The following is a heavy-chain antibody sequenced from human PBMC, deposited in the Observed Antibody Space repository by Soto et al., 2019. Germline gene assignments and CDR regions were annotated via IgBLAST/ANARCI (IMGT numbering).Heavy chain of an antibody. CDR2: ISYSGTT. CDR1: RGSISNYF. CDR3: ARSFMAPGVTMIVVSERAFDI. J-gene: IGHJ3*02. Sequence: PSETLSLTCTVSRGSISNYFWTWIRQSPGRGLEWIGYISYSGTTNYNASLKSRVTISVDASANQFSLRVRSVTAADTAVYYCARSFMAPGVTMIVVSERAFDIWGQGTMVTVSS. D-gene: IGHD3-22*01. V-gene: IGHV4-59*01.